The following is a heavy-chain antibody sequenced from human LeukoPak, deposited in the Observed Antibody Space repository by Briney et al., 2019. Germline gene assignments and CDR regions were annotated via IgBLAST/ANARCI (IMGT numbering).Heavy chain of an antibody. CDR3: AKVPIFGVVTHYFDY. Sequence: PGGSLRLSCAASGFTFSSHLMHWVRQAPGKGLEWVSAITGSGGSTYYADSVKGRFTISRDNSKNTLYLQLNSLRAEDTAAYYCAKVPIFGVVTHYFDYWGQGTLVTVSS. D-gene: IGHD3-3*01. CDR1: GFTFSSHL. V-gene: IGHV3-23*01. J-gene: IGHJ4*02. CDR2: ITGSGGST.